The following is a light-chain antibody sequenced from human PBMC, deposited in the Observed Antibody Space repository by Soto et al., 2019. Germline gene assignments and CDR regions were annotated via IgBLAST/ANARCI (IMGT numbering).Light chain of an antibody. Sequence: EIVLTQSPATLSLSPGERATLSCRASQSVSSYLAWYQQKPGQAPRLLIYDASNRAPGIPARFSCSGSGTDFTLTISSLEPEDFAVYYCQQRSNWPPFTFGPGTKVDIK. V-gene: IGKV3-11*01. CDR3: QQRSNWPPFT. CDR1: QSVSSY. CDR2: DAS. J-gene: IGKJ3*01.